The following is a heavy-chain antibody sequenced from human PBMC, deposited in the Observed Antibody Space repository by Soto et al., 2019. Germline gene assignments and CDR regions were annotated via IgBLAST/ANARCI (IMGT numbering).Heavy chain of an antibody. CDR3: ANEGRLRERYYISSSYYFDY. J-gene: IGHJ4*02. CDR1: GFTFSSYG. D-gene: IGHD1-26*01. CDR2: ISYAGSNT. Sequence: QVQLVESGGGVVQPGRSLRLSCVASGFTFSSYGMHWVRQAPGKGLERVAIISYAGSNTYDADSVKGRFTISRDNSKNTLYLQMTSLRAEDASVYYCANEGRLRERYYISSSYYFDYWGQGTLVTVSS. V-gene: IGHV3-30*18.